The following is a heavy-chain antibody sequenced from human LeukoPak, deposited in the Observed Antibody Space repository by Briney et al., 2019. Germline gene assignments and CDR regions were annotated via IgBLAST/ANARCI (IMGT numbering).Heavy chain of an antibody. Sequence: ASVKVSCKASGYTFTGYYMHWVRQAPGQGLEWMGWINPNSGGTNYAQKFQGRVTMTRDTSISTAYMELSRLRSDDTAVYYCARASRYYYDSSGYYPYFDYWGQGTLVTVSS. CDR2: INPNSGGT. CDR3: ARASRYYYDSSGYYPYFDY. CDR1: GYTFTGYY. D-gene: IGHD3-22*01. V-gene: IGHV1-2*02. J-gene: IGHJ4*02.